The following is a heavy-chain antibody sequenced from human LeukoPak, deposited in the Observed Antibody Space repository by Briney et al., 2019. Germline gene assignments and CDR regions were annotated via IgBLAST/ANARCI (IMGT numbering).Heavy chain of an antibody. D-gene: IGHD6-13*01. Sequence: PSETLSLTCAVYGGSFSGYYWSWIRQPPGKGLEWIGEINHSGSTNYNPSLKSRVTISVDTSKNQFSLKLNSVTAADTAVYYCARGLISSSWRNNWFDPWGQGTLVTVSS. CDR1: GGSFSGYY. V-gene: IGHV4-34*01. CDR3: ARGLISSSWRNNWFDP. CDR2: INHSGST. J-gene: IGHJ5*02.